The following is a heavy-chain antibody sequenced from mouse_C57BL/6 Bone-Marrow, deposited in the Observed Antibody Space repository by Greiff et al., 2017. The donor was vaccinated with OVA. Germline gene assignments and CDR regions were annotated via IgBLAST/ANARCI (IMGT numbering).Heavy chain of an antibody. CDR1: GFNIQNTY. Sequence: VQLQQSVAELVRPGASVKLSCTASGFNIQNTYMHWVKQRPEQGLEWIGRIDPANGNTKYAPKFQGKATITADTSSNTAYLQLSSLTSEDTAIYYCAPYPGYFDVWGTGTTVTVSS. V-gene: IGHV14-3*01. CDR2: IDPANGNT. J-gene: IGHJ1*03. CDR3: APYPGYFDV.